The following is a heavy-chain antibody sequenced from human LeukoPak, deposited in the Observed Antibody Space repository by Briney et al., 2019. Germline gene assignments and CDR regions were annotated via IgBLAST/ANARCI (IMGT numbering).Heavy chain of an antibody. D-gene: IGHD5-12*01. CDR2: ISSDGIDK. Sequence: GGSLRLSCSVSGVTFRNYGMHWVRQAPGKGLEWVALISSDGIDKLYGASVKGRFTISRDDSKSTLYLQMNSLTAEDTAVYYCTAKVMRGNLGDDYDDWGQGTLVTVSS. CDR1: GVTFRNYG. CDR3: TAKVMRGNLGDDYDD. J-gene: IGHJ4*02. V-gene: IGHV3-30*03.